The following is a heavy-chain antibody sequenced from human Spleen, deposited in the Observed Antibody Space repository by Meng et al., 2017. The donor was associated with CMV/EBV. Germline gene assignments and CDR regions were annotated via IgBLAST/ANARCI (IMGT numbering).Heavy chain of an antibody. CDR3: AKDPNYDLIEYYFDY. D-gene: IGHD3-3*01. CDR1: GFTFSSYG. Sequence: GGSLRLSCAASGFTFSSYGMHWVRQAPGKGLEWVAVIWYDGSNKYYADSVKGRFTISRDNSKNTLYLQMNSLRAEDTAVYYCAKDPNYDLIEYYFDYWGQGTLVTVSS. CDR2: IWYDGSNK. V-gene: IGHV3-33*06. J-gene: IGHJ4*02.